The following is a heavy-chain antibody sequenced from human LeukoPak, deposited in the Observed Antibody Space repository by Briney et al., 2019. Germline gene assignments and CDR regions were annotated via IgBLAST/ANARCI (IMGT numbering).Heavy chain of an antibody. D-gene: IGHD3-22*01. CDR1: GFTFYDYD. Sequence: GGSLRLSCAASGFTFYDYDMTWVRQAPGKGLEWVSGINWNGGRTGYADSVKGRFTISRDNAKNSLYLQMNSLKTEDTAVYYCSRDYDPMTTTMIVVVPLYWGQGTLVTVPS. CDR2: INWNGGRT. CDR3: SRDYDPMTTTMIVVVPLY. V-gene: IGHV3-20*04. J-gene: IGHJ4*02.